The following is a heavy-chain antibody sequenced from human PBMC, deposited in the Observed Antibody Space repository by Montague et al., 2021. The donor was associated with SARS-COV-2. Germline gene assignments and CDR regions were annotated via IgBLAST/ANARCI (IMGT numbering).Heavy chain of an antibody. J-gene: IGHJ4*02. CDR3: AMGQTNLKY. CDR1: GGSISSGSYY. CDR2: TTHDGET. V-gene: IGHV4-39*01. Sequence: SETLSLTCTVSGGSISSGSYYWRWIRQLPGKGLEWIGDTTHDGETNYSPSLKSRVTISADKSKSQFSLKLDTVTAADTAVYYCAMGQTNLKYWDQGTLVTVTS. D-gene: IGHD1-14*01.